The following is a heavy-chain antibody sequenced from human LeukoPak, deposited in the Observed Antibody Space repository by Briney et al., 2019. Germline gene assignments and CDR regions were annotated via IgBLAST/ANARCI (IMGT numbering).Heavy chain of an antibody. J-gene: IGHJ5*02. V-gene: IGHV1-2*02. D-gene: IGHD3-10*01. CDR2: INPNSGGT. Sequence: GASVKVSCKASGYTFTGYYMHWVRQAPGQGLEWMGWINPNSGGTNYAQKFQGRVTMTRDTSISTAYMELSRLRSDDTAVYYCARGSSYYYGSGPNWFDPWGQGTLVTVSS. CDR1: GYTFTGYY. CDR3: ARGSSYYYGSGPNWFDP.